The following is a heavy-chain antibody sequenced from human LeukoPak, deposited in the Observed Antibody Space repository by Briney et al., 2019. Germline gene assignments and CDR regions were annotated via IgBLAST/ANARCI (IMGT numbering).Heavy chain of an antibody. CDR2: IIPIFGTA. Sequence: ASVKVSCKASGGTFSSYAISWVRQAPGQGLEWMGGIIPIFGTANYAQKFQGRVTTTTDESTSTAYMELSSLRSEDTAVYYCASVGYCSGGSCYGHYYYYYMDVWGKGTTVNVSS. V-gene: IGHV1-69*05. CDR3: ASVGYCSGGSCYGHYYYYYMDV. D-gene: IGHD2-15*01. J-gene: IGHJ6*03. CDR1: GGTFSSYA.